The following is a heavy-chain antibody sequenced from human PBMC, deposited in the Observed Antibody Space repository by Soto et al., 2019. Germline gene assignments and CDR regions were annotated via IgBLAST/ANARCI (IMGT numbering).Heavy chain of an antibody. J-gene: IGHJ4*02. CDR2: ISYSGST. V-gene: IGHV4-59*01. D-gene: IGHD2-21*01. Sequence: PSETLSLTCTVSGGSISSYYWSWIRQPPGKGLEWIGYISYSGSTDYNPSLKSRVTISLDTSNQFSLKLSSVTAADTGVYYCARLGSHGSHFASYFFDSWGQGTLVTVSS. CDR1: GGSISSYY. CDR3: ARLGSHGSHFASYFFDS.